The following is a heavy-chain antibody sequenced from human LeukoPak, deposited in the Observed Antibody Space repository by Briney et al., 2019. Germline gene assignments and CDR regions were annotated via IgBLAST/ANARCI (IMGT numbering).Heavy chain of an antibody. Sequence: SETLSLTCAVYGGSFSGYYWSWIRQPPGKGLEWIGEINHSGSTNYNPSLKSRVTISVDTSKNQFSLKLSSVTAADTAVYYCARVAPSTAISSSWYGRYYYYYMDVWGKGTTVTVSS. CDR1: GGSFSGYY. V-gene: IGHV4-34*01. CDR3: ARVAPSTAISSSWYGRYYYYYMDV. CDR2: INHSGST. J-gene: IGHJ6*03. D-gene: IGHD6-13*01.